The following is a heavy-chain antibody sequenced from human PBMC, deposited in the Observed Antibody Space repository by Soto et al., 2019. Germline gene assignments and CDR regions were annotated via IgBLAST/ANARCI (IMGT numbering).Heavy chain of an antibody. V-gene: IGHV3-11*01. J-gene: IGHJ4*02. Sequence: QVQLVESGGGLVKPGGSLRLSFAASGFTFIDYYRSGIRQAPGKGREWVSFISSRGRTIYYASSLKGRFTISRDNAKNSLYLQMNSLRAEDTAVYYCARDLWVGATSDYWGQGTLVTVSS. CDR1: GFTFIDYY. CDR3: ARDLWVGATSDY. D-gene: IGHD1-26*01. CDR2: ISSRGRTI.